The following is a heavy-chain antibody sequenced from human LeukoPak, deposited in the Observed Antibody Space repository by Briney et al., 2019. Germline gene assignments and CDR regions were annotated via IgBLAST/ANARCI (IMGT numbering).Heavy chain of an antibody. Sequence: SQTLSLTCTVSGSSISSGSYYWSWIRQPAGKGLEWIGRIYTSGSTNYNPSLKSRVTISVDTSKNQFSLKLSSVTAADTAVYYCASTLVVPAATNWFDPWGQGTLVTVSS. CDR2: IYTSGST. CDR1: GSSISSGSYY. CDR3: ASTLVVPAATNWFDP. J-gene: IGHJ5*02. D-gene: IGHD2-2*01. V-gene: IGHV4-61*02.